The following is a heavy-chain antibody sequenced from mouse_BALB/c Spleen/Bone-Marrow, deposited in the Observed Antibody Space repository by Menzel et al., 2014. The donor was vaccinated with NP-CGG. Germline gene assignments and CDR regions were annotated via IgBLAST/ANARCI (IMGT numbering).Heavy chain of an antibody. CDR1: GYSITSDYV. J-gene: IGHJ1*01. CDR3: ASSADWYFDV. V-gene: IGHV3-2*02. Sequence: EVQLQQSGPGLVKPSQSLSLPCTVTGYSITSDYVWNWIRPFPGNKLEWMGYISYSGSISYNPSLKSRISITRDTSKNQVFLQLNSVTTEDTATYYCASSADWYFDVWGAGTTVTVSS. D-gene: IGHD3-1*01. CDR2: ISYSGSI.